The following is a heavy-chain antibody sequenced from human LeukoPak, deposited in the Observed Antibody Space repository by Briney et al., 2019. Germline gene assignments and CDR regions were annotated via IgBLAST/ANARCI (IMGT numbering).Heavy chain of an antibody. V-gene: IGHV3-30*03. J-gene: IGHJ3*01. Sequence: GGSLRLSCAASGSVSAFGSYAMHWVRRAPGKGLEWVATVSHDGSKEYYAESVRGRFTISRDNPEKTLSLQMNTLRPEDTAVYYCARGVYYYVFSASDVWGQGTVVTVSS. D-gene: IGHD3-22*01. CDR1: GSVSAFGSYA. CDR2: VSHDGSKE. CDR3: ARGVYYYVFSASDV.